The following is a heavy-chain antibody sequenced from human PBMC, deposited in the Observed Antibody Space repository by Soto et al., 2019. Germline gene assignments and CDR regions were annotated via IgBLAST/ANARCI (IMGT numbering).Heavy chain of an antibody. CDR1: GGSISSSSYY. CDR3: ARHLTYCSAGSCYSDFPYYGMDV. D-gene: IGHD2-15*01. CDR2: IYYSGTT. J-gene: IGHJ6*02. Sequence: SETLSLTCTVSGGSISSSSYYWGWIRQPPGKGLEWIGNIYYSGTTYYNPSLKSRVTISVDTSKSQFSLKLSSVTAADTAVYYCARHLTYCSAGSCYSDFPYYGMDVWGQGTTVTVSS. V-gene: IGHV4-39*01.